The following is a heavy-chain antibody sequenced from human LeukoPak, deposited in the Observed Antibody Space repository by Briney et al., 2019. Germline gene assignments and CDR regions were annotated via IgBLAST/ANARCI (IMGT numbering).Heavy chain of an antibody. CDR3: ARARITMIVVAPDY. CDR2: ISAYNGNT. Sequence: ASVKVSCKASGYTFTSYGTSWVRQAPGQGLEWMGWISAYNGNTNYAQKLQGKVTMTTDTSTSTAYMELRSLRSDDTAVYYCARARITMIVVAPDYWGQGTLVTVSS. CDR1: GYTFTSYG. V-gene: IGHV1-18*01. J-gene: IGHJ4*02. D-gene: IGHD3-22*01.